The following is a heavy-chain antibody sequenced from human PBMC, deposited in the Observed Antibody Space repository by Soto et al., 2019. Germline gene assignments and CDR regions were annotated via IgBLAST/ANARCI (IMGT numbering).Heavy chain of an antibody. CDR1: GGSISSYY. J-gene: IGHJ5*02. CDR3: ARSIAAAGSNWFDP. CDR2: IYYSGTT. Sequence: SETLSLTCTVSGGSISSYYWNWIRQPPGKGLEWIGYIYYSGTTYYNPSLKSRVTISVDTSKNQFSLKLSSVTAADTAVYYCARSIAAAGSNWFDPWGQGTLVTVSS. V-gene: IGHV4-59*01. D-gene: IGHD6-13*01.